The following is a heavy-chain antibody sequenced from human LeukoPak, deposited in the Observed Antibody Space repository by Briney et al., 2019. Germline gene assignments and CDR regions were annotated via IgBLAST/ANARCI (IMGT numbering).Heavy chain of an antibody. CDR1: GGSISSYY. D-gene: IGHD2-15*01. J-gene: IGHJ4*02. CDR2: IYYTGTT. CDR3: ARGGWRLDY. Sequence: SETLSLTCTVSGGSISSYYWSWIRQPPGKGLEWIGYIYYTGTTNYNPSLKSRVTISVDTWKNQFSLKLSSVTAADTAVYYCARGGWRLDYWGQGTLVTVSS. V-gene: IGHV4-59*01.